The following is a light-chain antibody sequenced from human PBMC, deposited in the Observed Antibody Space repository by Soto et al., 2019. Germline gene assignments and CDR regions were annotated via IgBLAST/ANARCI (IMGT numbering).Light chain of an antibody. J-gene: IGKJ3*01. V-gene: IGKV1-33*01. CDR2: DAS. CDR3: HQYDSIRPLFT. Sequence: IQMTQSPSSLSASVGDSVTITCQASQDISKYLNWYQQKPGKAPKLLIYDASNLETGVPSRFSGSGSGTAFNFTISSLQPEAVETSYCHQYDSIRPLFTFGHGTKVDIK. CDR1: QDISKY.